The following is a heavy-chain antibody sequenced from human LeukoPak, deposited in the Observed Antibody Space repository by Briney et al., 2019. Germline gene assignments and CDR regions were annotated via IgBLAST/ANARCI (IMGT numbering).Heavy chain of an antibody. CDR1: GGSFSGYY. CDR2: INHSGST. Sequence: PSETLSLTCAVYGGSFSGYYWSWIRQPPGKGLEWIGEINHSGSTNYNPSLKSRVTISVDTSKNQFSLKLSSVTAADTAVYYCARGIRLVPGYCSSISCYIRGVVSHFDYWGQGTLVTVSS. J-gene: IGHJ4*02. D-gene: IGHD2-2*02. CDR3: ARGIRLVPGYCSSISCYIRGVVSHFDY. V-gene: IGHV4-34*01.